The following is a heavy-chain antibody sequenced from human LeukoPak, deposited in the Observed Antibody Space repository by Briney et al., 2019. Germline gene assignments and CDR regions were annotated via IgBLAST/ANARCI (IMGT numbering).Heavy chain of an antibody. V-gene: IGHV3-74*01. CDR3: AREGGSSWYRVYDS. CDR1: GFTFRSSC. CDR2: MSDDGSST. J-gene: IGHJ3*02. D-gene: IGHD6-13*01. Sequence: GGSLRLSCAASGFTFRSSCMHWVRHGPGKGLLWVSRMSDDGSSTTYADSVKGRFTTSIYNATNTLYLQMNSLRAAEAGVYYCAREGGSSWYRVYDSGGQRTVVTVS.